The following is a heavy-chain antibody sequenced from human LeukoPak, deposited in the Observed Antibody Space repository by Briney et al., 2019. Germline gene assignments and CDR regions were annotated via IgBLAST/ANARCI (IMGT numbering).Heavy chain of an antibody. J-gene: IGHJ3*02. Sequence: SETLSLTCTVSGGSISSYYWSWLRHPPGKGLEWIGCIYYSGYTNYNSSLKSRVTISVDTSKNQFSLKLSSVTAADTAVYYCARDRYYYDSSGYSSAFDIWGQGTMVTVSS. CDR2: IYYSGYT. CDR3: ARDRYYYDSSGYSSAFDI. CDR1: GGSISSYY. V-gene: IGHV4-59*01. D-gene: IGHD3-22*01.